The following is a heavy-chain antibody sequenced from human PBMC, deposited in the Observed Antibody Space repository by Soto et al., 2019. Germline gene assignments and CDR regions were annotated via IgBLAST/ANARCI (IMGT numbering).Heavy chain of an antibody. CDR1: GGSISSGGYY. CDR2: IYYSGST. Sequence: PSETLSLTCTVSGGSISSGGYYWSWIRQHPGKGLEWIGYIYYSGSTYYNPSLKSRVTISVDTSKNQFSLTLSSVTAADTAVYYCARSLYYYDSSGYWAFDYWGQGTLVTVSS. V-gene: IGHV4-31*03. D-gene: IGHD3-22*01. CDR3: ARSLYYYDSSGYWAFDY. J-gene: IGHJ4*02.